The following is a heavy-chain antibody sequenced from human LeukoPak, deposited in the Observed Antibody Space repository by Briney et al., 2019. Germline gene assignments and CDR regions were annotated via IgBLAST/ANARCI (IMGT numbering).Heavy chain of an antibody. Sequence: ASVKVSCKASGWTFTSYYMHWVRQAPGQGLEWMGIINPSGGSTSYAQKFQGRVTMTRDTSTSTVYMELSSLRSEDTAVYYCAIGSSGWYSVAYWGQGTLVTVSS. V-gene: IGHV1-46*01. CDR2: INPSGGST. J-gene: IGHJ4*02. D-gene: IGHD6-19*01. CDR1: GWTFTSYY. CDR3: AIGSSGWYSVAY.